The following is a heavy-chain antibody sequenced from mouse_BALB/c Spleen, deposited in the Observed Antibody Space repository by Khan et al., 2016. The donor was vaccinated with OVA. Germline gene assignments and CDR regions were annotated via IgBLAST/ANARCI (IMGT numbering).Heavy chain of an antibody. J-gene: IGHJ3*01. CDR2: ISTYYGDA. CDR3: TKGGGGNRFAY. CDR1: GYTFTDFT. V-gene: IGHV1S137*01. Sequence: QVQLQQSGAELVRPGVSVKISCKGSGYTFTDFTMHWVKQSHAMSLEWIGVISTYYGDATYNQKFKDKATMTVDKSSSTAYMELARLTSEDSASDYCTKGGGGNRFAYWGQGTLVTVSA.